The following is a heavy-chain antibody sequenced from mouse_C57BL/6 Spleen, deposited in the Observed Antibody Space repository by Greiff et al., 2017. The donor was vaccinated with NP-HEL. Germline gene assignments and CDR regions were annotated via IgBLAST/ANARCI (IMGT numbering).Heavy chain of an antibody. CDR1: GFTFSDYG. CDR2: ISSGSSTI. Sequence: EVQLVESGGGLVKPGGSLKLSCAASGFTFSDYGMHWVRQAPEKGLEWVAYISSGSSTIYYADTVKGRFTISRDNAKNTLFLQMTSLRSEDTAMYYCARFSGNYAMDYWGQGTSVTVSS. CDR3: ARFSGNYAMDY. J-gene: IGHJ4*01. V-gene: IGHV5-17*01.